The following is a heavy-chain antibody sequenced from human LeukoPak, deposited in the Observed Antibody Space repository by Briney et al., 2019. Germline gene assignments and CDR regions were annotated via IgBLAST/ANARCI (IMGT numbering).Heavy chain of an antibody. Sequence: FTFXSXGXXWXRXXXXKXXXXVXLIWYDGINNYYADSVKGRFTISRDNSKNTLYLQVNSLRAEDTAMYYCAKDLGYSYGYVDYWGQGALVTVSS. J-gene: IGHJ4*02. CDR2: IWYDGINN. CDR3: AKDLGYSYGYVDY. CDR1: FTFXSXG. D-gene: IGHD5-18*01. V-gene: IGHV3-30*02.